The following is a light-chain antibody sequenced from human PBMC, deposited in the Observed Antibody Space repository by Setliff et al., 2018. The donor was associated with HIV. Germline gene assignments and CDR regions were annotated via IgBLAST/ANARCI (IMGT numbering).Light chain of an antibody. CDR1: SSDIGTYDY. CDR3: CSYAGSYTYV. V-gene: IGLV2-14*03. Sequence: QSALTQPASVSGSPGQSITISCTGTSSDIGTYDYVSWYQQYPGKAPKLMIYSISNRPSGVSIRFSGSKSGNTASLTISGLQAEDEADYYCCSYAGSYTYVYGTGTKVTVL. CDR2: SIS. J-gene: IGLJ1*01.